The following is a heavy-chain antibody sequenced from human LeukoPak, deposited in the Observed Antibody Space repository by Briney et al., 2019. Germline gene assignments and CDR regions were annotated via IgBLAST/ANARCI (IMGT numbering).Heavy chain of an antibody. V-gene: IGHV3-30*18. Sequence: GGSLRLSCAASGFTFSSAGMHWVRQAPGKGLEWVSIISFDGSKRYYADSVKGRFTISRDNSKNTLYLQMNSLRPEDTAVYFCAKSIGAVGDYWGQGTLVTVSS. CDR1: GFTFSSAG. J-gene: IGHJ4*02. CDR2: ISFDGSKR. CDR3: AKSIGAVGDY. D-gene: IGHD6-6*01.